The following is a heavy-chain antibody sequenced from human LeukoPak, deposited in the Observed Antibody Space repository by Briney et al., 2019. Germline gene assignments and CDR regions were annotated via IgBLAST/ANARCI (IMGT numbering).Heavy chain of an antibody. CDR2: ILYDGSNK. J-gene: IGHJ5*02. CDR3: ARGSKYNSKWSRNKWFDP. V-gene: IGHV3-30*04. CDR1: EFTFSSYA. D-gene: IGHD1-14*01. Sequence: GGSLRLSCAASEFTFSSYAMHWVRQAPGKGLEWVAVILYDGSNKYYADSVKGRFTISRDNSKNTLYLQMNSLRAEDTAVYYCARGSKYNSKWSRNKWFDPWGQGTLVTVSS.